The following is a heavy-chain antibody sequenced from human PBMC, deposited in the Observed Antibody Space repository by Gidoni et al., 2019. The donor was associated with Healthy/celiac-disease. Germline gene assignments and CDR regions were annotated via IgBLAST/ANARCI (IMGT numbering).Heavy chain of an antibody. V-gene: IGHV3-30*03. Sequence: QVQLVESGGGVVQPGRSLRLSCAAYGFTFSSYGMHWVRQAPGKGLEWVSVISYDGSNKYYADSVKGRFTISRDNSKNTLYLQMNSLRAEDTAVYYCARNYYDSSGYLDYWGQGTLVTVSS. CDR2: ISYDGSNK. CDR1: GFTFSSYG. D-gene: IGHD3-22*01. CDR3: ARNYYDSSGYLDY. J-gene: IGHJ4*02.